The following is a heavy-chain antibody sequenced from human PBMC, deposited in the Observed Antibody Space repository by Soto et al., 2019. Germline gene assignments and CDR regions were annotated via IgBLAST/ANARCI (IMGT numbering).Heavy chain of an antibody. D-gene: IGHD2-15*01. V-gene: IGHV3-23*01. CDR1: GFTFSKYA. CDR3: AKDKYTDSVRKVWFFDY. J-gene: IGHJ2*01. CDR2: ISANGGIT. Sequence: EVQLLESGGGLVKPGGSLRLSCAASGFTFSKYAMSWVRLAPGKGLEWVSSISANGGITDYADYVKGRFTISRDNSQNILSLQMYSLRGDDTALYFCAKDKYTDSVRKVWFFDYWGRGTLVTVSS.